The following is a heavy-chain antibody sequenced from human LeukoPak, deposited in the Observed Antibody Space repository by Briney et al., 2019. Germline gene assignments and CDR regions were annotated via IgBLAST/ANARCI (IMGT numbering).Heavy chain of an antibody. CDR1: GFTFSSYS. CDR2: ISSSSTYI. D-gene: IGHD1-14*01. CDR3: VGDKGLETAEDAFDI. V-gene: IGHV3-21*06. J-gene: IGHJ3*02. Sequence: MHGESLKISCAASGFTFSSYSMNWVRQAPGKEPEWVSSISSSSTYIYHADSVRGRFTISRDNGKSSLYLQMNSLRAEDTAVYYCVGDKGLETAEDAFDIWGQGTMVTVSS.